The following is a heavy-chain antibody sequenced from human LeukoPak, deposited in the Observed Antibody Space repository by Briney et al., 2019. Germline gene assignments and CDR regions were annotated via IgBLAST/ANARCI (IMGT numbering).Heavy chain of an antibody. V-gene: IGHV3-7*01. CDR3: ARDRYCSGGSCYSYYGMDV. J-gene: IGHJ6*02. D-gene: IGHD2-15*01. Sequence: GGSLRLSCAASGFTFSSYWMSWVRQAPGKGLEWVANIKQDGSEKYYVDSVKGRFTISRDNAKNSLYLQMNSLRAEDTAVYYCARDRYCSGGSCYSYYGMDVWGQGTTVTVSS. CDR2: IKQDGSEK. CDR1: GFTFSSYW.